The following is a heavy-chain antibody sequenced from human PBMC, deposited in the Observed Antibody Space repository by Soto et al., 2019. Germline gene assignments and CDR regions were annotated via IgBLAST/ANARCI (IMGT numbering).Heavy chain of an antibody. J-gene: IGHJ6*02. CDR3: ARVTGRYYYGMDV. V-gene: IGHV4-34*01. CDR1: GGSFSGYY. CDR2: INHSGST. Sequence: QVQLQQWGAGLLKPSETLSLTCAVYGGSFSGYYWSWIRQPPGKGLEWIGEINHSGSTNYNPSLKSRVTRSVDTSKNQFSLKLSSVTAAYTAVYYCARVTGRYYYGMDVGGQGTTVTVSS.